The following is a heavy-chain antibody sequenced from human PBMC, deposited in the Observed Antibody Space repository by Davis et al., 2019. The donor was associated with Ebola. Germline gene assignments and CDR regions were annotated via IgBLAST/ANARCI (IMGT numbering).Heavy chain of an antibody. J-gene: IGHJ4*01. CDR3: ARRSSGTYGFDY. CDR2: IWSDGSDK. Sequence: GESLKISCAASGFTFSSYGMHWVRQAPGKGLEWVAVIWSDGSDKYYADSVKGRFTISRDNSRSTLYLQMNSLRAEDTALYYCARRSSGTYGFDYWGHGTLVTVSS. D-gene: IGHD1-26*01. V-gene: IGHV3-33*01. CDR1: GFTFSSYG.